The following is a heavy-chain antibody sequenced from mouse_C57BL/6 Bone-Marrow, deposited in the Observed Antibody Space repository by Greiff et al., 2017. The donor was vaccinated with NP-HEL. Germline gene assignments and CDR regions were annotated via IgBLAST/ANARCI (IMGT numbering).Heavy chain of an antibody. CDR1: GYTFTSYW. Sequence: QVQLQQPGAELVRPGSSVKLSCKASGYTFTSYWMHWVKQRPIQGLEWIGNIDPSDSETHYNQKFKDKATLTVDKSSSTAYMQLSSLTSEDSAVYYCARSSTAVARYAMDYWGQGTSVTVSS. CDR2: IDPSDSET. D-gene: IGHD1-1*01. V-gene: IGHV1-52*01. CDR3: ARSSTAVARYAMDY. J-gene: IGHJ4*01.